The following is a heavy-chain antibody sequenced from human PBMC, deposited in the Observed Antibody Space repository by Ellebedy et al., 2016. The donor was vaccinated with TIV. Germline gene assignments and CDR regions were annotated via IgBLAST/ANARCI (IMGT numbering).Heavy chain of an antibody. CDR1: GYSFTSYW. CDR3: ARHQASIAARPANWYFDL. Sequence: ASVKVSCKGSGYSFTSYWISWVRQMPGKGLEWMGIIYPADSDTRYSPSFQGQVTISADKSISTAYLQWSSLTASDTAMYYCARHQASIAARPANWYFDLWGRGTLVTVSS. J-gene: IGHJ2*01. D-gene: IGHD6-6*01. V-gene: IGHV5-51*01. CDR2: IYPADSDT.